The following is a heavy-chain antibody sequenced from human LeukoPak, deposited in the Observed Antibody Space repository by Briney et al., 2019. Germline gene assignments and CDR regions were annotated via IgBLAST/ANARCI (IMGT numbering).Heavy chain of an antibody. Sequence: PSETLSLTCTVSGGSISSSSSYWGWIRQPPGKGLEWIGSIYYSGSTYYNPSLKSRVTISVDTSKNQFSLKLSSVTAADTAVYYCARNRGYYEARDAFDIWGQGTMVTVSS. D-gene: IGHD3-22*01. CDR2: IYYSGST. V-gene: IGHV4-39*01. CDR3: ARNRGYYEARDAFDI. J-gene: IGHJ3*02. CDR1: GGSISSSSSY.